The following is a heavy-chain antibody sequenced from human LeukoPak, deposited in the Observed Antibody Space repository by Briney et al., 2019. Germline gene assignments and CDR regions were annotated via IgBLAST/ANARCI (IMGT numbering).Heavy chain of an antibody. CDR3: AKDGGLWVSAHWGDS. Sequence: GGSLRLSCAASGFTFSSYTMSWVRQAPGKGLEWVSTITTSDGNTYYADSVKGRFTVSRDNSKNTLFLQMSSLRAEDTAVYYCAKDGGLWVSAHWGDSWGRGTLVTVSS. J-gene: IGHJ4*02. D-gene: IGHD7-27*01. V-gene: IGHV3-23*01. CDR2: ITTSDGNT. CDR1: GFTFSSYT.